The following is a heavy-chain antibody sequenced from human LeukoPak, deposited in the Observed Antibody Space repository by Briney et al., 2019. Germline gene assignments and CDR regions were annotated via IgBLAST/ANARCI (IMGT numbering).Heavy chain of an antibody. V-gene: IGHV4-4*07. Sequence: SETLSLTCTVSGGSFSSYYWSWIRQPAGKGLEWIGRIYTSGSTNSNPSLKSGGTISVETSKRQFSLKLSPVTAADPAVYYCARCGGSCHRYYYWGQGTLVTVSS. J-gene: IGHJ4*02. CDR3: ARCGGSCHRYYY. CDR1: GGSFSSYY. CDR2: IYTSGST. D-gene: IGHD2-15*01.